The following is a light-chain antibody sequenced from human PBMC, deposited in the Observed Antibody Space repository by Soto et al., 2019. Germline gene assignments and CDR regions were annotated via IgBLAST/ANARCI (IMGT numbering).Light chain of an antibody. CDR3: QHSYSTRT. Sequence: DIQMTQSPSTLSASVGDRVTITCRASQSISSWLAWYQHKQGKAPRVLMYAASNLKSGVPPRFSGSGVGRDFTLTISDLQPEDFATYYCQHSYSTRTFGQGTKVERK. V-gene: IGKV1-5*01. CDR2: AAS. J-gene: IGKJ1*01. CDR1: QSISSW.